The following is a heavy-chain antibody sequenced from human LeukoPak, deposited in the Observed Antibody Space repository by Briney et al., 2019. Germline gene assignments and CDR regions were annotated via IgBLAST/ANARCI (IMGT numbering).Heavy chain of an antibody. Sequence: GGSLRLSCAASGFTFSSYAMSWVRQAPGKGLEWVSAISGSGGSTYYAGSVKGRFTISRDNSKNTLYLQMNSLRAEDTAVYYCAKTGDYYDSSGYVDAFDIWGQGTMVTVSS. J-gene: IGHJ3*02. D-gene: IGHD3-22*01. CDR3: AKTGDYYDSSGYVDAFDI. V-gene: IGHV3-23*01. CDR2: ISGSGGST. CDR1: GFTFSSYA.